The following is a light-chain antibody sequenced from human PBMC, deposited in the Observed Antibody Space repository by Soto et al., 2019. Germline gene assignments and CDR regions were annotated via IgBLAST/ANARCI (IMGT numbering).Light chain of an antibody. V-gene: IGKV3-20*01. J-gene: IGKJ1*01. CDR1: QSVSSNY. Sequence: EVMLTQSPGTLSLSPGERATLSCRASQSVSSNYLAWYQQKSGQAPRLLIYGASNRATGIPDRFSGSGSGTDFTLTLRRLEPEDFAVYHCQQYDTSPRTFGQGTKVEFK. CDR3: QQYDTSPRT. CDR2: GAS.